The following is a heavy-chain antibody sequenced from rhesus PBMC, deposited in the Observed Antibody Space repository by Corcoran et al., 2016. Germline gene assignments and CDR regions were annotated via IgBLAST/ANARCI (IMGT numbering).Heavy chain of an antibody. CDR3: ARSGYSGLDS. D-gene: IGHD5-12*01. J-gene: IGHJ6*01. CDR1: GGSIIGYY. V-gene: IGHV4-165*02. CDR2: IGASSVSS. Sequence: QVQLQESGPGLVKPSETLSLPCAVSGGSIIGYYWNWIRQHPGKVLGWIGYIGASSVSSYDNPSLNSRVTISTDTSKNQVSLKLSSVTAADTAVYYCARSGYSGLDSWGQGVVVTVSS.